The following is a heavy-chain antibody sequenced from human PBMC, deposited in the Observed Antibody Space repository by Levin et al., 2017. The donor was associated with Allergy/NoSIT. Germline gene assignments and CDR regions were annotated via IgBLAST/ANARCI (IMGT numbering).Heavy chain of an antibody. CDR1: GFIFRSYG. CDR3: AKDRITAGVMGASVY. D-gene: IGHD6-13*01. Sequence: SCAASGFIFRSYGMHWVRQAPGKGLEWVAVISSDGSNENYADSVKGRFTISRDNSKNTLYLQMNSLRGEDTAIYYCAKDRITAGVMGASVYWGQGTLVTVSS. J-gene: IGHJ4*02. CDR2: ISSDGSNE. V-gene: IGHV3-30*18.